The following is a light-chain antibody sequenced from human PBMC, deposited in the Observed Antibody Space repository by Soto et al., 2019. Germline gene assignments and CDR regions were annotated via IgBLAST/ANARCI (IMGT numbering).Light chain of an antibody. V-gene: IGLV1-47*02. CDR2: SNN. CDR1: SSNIGSNY. J-gene: IGLJ3*02. Sequence: QSVLTQPPSASGTPGQRVTISCSGSSSNIGSNYVYWYQQLPGTAPKLLNYSNNQRPSGVPVRFSGSKSGTSASLAISGLRSEDEADYYCAAWDDSLGRVFGGGTKLTVL. CDR3: AAWDDSLGRV.